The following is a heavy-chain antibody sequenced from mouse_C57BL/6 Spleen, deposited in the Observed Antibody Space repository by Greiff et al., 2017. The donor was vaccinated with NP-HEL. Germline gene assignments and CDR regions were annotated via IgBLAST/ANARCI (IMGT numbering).Heavy chain of an antibody. CDR2: IYPSDSET. V-gene: IGHV1-61*01. Sequence: QVQLQQPGAELVRPGSSVKLSCKASGYTFTSYWMDWVKQRPGQGLEWIGNIYPSDSETHYNQKFKDKATLTVDKSSSTAYMQLSSLTSEDSAVYYCARGYYGSSYESFYYFDYWGQGTTLTVSS. CDR3: ARGYYGSSYESFYYFDY. D-gene: IGHD1-1*01. J-gene: IGHJ2*01. CDR1: GYTFTSYW.